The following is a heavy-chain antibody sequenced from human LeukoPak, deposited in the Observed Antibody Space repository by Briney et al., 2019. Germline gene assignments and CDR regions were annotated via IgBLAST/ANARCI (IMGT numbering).Heavy chain of an antibody. V-gene: IGHV4-31*03. CDR1: GGSISSGGHY. J-gene: IGHJ4*02. CDR3: ARGGIPISSGWFHY. CDR2: INYSGST. D-gene: IGHD6-19*01. Sequence: SETLSLTCTVSGGSISSGGHYWSWIRQHPGKGLEWIGYINYSGSTYYNPSLKSRVTISVDTSKNQFSLKLSSVTAADMAVYYCARGGIPISSGWFHYWGQGTLVTVSS.